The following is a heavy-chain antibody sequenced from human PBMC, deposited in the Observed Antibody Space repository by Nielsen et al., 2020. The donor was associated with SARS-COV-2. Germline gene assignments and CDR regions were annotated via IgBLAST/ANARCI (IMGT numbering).Heavy chain of an antibody. D-gene: IGHD6-13*01. CDR1: GGSISSGDYY. V-gene: IGHV4-30-4*01. CDR3: ASTIAAGYFDY. CDR2: IYYSGST. J-gene: IGHJ4*02. Sequence: SETLSLTCTVSGGSISSGDYYWSWIRQPPGKGLEWIGYIYYSGSTYYNPSLKSRVTISVDTSKNQFSLKLSSVTAADTAVYYCASTIAAGYFDYWGQGTLVTVSS.